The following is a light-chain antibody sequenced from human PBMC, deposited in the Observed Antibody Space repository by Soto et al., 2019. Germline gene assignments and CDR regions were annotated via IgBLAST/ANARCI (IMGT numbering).Light chain of an antibody. V-gene: IGKV3-15*01. CDR3: QHYHNWPPWT. CDR2: GAS. CDR1: QSISTN. Sequence: IVMTQSPVTMSVSPGEGATLSCRASQSISTNLAWYQQKPGQAPRLLIYGASTRATGIPARFSGGGSGTEFTLTISSRQSDDFAVYYCQHYHNWPPWTFGQGTKVETK. J-gene: IGKJ1*01.